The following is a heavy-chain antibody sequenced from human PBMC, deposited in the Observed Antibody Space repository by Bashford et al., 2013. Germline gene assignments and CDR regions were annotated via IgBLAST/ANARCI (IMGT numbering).Heavy chain of an antibody. Sequence: ETLSLTCTVSGGSISSYYWSWIRQPPRKGLEWIGYIYYSGSTNYNPSLKSRVTISVDTSKNQFSLKLSSVTAADTAVYYCARSDWNYVFFDYWGQGTLVTVSS. V-gene: IGHV4-59*01. CDR3: ARSDWNYVFFDY. CDR2: IYYSGST. D-gene: IGHD1-7*01. CDR1: GGSISSYY. J-gene: IGHJ4*02.